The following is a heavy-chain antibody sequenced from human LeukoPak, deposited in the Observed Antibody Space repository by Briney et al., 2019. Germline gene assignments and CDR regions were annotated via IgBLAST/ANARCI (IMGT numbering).Heavy chain of an antibody. CDR1: GGSISSHY. V-gene: IGHV4-59*11. CDR2: IYYSGST. D-gene: IGHD3-10*01. Sequence: SETLSLTCTVSGGSISSHYWSWIRQPPGKGLEWIGYIYYSGSTNYNPSLKSRVTISVDTSKNQFSLKLSSVTAADTAVYYCVRYGSGSYYNPTYYFDYWGQGTLVTVSS. J-gene: IGHJ4*02. CDR3: VRYGSGSYYNPTYYFDY.